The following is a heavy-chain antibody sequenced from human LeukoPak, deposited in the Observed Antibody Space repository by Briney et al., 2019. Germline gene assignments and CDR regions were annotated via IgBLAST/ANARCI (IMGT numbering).Heavy chain of an antibody. Sequence: SQTLSLTCTVSGGSISSGDYYWSWIRQPPGMGLEWIGYIYYSGSTYYNPALKSRVTISVDTSKSQFSLKLSSVTAADTAVYYCATSSRRSGWYRDWVPSFGPWGQGTLVTVSS. CDR2: IYYSGST. CDR1: GGSISSGDYY. J-gene: IGHJ5*02. D-gene: IGHD6-19*01. V-gene: IGHV4-30-4*01. CDR3: ATSSRRSGWYRDWVPSFGP.